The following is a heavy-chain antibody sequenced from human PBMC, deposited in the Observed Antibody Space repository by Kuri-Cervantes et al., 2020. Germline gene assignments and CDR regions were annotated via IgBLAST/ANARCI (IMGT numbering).Heavy chain of an antibody. CDR1: GFTFRSYG. CDR3: AKDLSAWAETTVDS. V-gene: IGHV3-30*02. CDR2: IWYDGSNK. J-gene: IGHJ4*02. D-gene: IGHD4-17*01. Sequence: GESLKISCAASGFTFRSYGMHWVRQAPGKGLEWVAVIWYDGSNKYYADSVKGRFTISRDNSKNTFYLQMNSLRAEDTAVYYCAKDLSAWAETTVDSWGQGTLVTVSS.